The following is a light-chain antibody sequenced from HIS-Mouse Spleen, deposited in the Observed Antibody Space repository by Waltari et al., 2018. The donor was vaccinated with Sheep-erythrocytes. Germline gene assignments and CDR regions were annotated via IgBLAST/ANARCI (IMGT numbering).Light chain of an antibody. V-gene: IGLV2-11*01. CDR3: CSYAGSYNHV. J-gene: IGLJ1*01. CDR2: DVS. CDR1: SSDGGGYNY. Sequence: QSALTQPRSVSGSPGQSVTISCTGTSSDGGGYNYVSWDQQHPGKAPKLMIYDVSKRPSGVPDRFSGSKSGNTAYLTISGLQAEDEADYYCCSYAGSYNHVFATGTKVTVL.